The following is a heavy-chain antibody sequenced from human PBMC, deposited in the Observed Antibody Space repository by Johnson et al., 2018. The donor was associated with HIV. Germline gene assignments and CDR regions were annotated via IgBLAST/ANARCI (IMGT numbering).Heavy chain of an antibody. Sequence: VQLVESGGGLVQPGGSLRLSCAASGFNFSTHAMSWVRQAPGKGLEWVSGIREIGGSTYYADSVKGRLTISRDHTKNSLFLQMKSLRPEDTAVYYCAKESKWESRTPHAFDMWGQGTMVTVSS. CDR2: IREIGGST. J-gene: IGHJ3*02. CDR3: AKESKWESRTPHAFDM. D-gene: IGHD1-26*01. V-gene: IGHV3-23*04. CDR1: GFNFSTHA.